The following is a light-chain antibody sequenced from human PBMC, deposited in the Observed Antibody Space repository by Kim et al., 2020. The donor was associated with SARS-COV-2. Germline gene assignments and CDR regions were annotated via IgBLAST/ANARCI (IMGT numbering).Light chain of an antibody. V-gene: IGLV3-1*01. CDR3: QAWDSSTHVV. CDR1: KLGDKY. J-gene: IGLJ2*01. Sequence: VSPGQTASITCSGEKLGDKYACWYQQKPGQSPVLVIYKDSKRPSGIPERFSGSNSGNTATLTISGTQAMDEADYYCQAWDSSTHVVFGGGTQLTVL. CDR2: KDS.